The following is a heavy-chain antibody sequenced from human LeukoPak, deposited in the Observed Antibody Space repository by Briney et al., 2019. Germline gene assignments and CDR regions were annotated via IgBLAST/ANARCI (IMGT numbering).Heavy chain of an antibody. Sequence: GGSLRLSCAASGFTFSNYWMTWVRQAPGKGLEWVANIKQDGSEKYYVDSVKGRFTISRDNAKKSLYLQMNSLRVEDTAVYYCARTGLYSNYALDPWGQGTLVTVSS. V-gene: IGHV3-7*01. J-gene: IGHJ5*02. CDR3: ARTGLYSNYALDP. CDR2: IKQDGSEK. CDR1: GFTFSNYW. D-gene: IGHD4-11*01.